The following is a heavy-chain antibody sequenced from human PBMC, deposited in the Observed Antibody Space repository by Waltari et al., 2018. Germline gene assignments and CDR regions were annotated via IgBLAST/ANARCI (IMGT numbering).Heavy chain of an antibody. CDR1: GGSISSHYW. J-gene: IGHJ5*02. CDR2: IYWNDDK. CDR3: AHSPYSSSYGGFDP. D-gene: IGHD6-6*01. Sequence: QESGPGLVKPSETLSLTCTVSGGSISSHYWSWIRQPPGKGLEWLALIYWNDDKRYSPSLKSRLTITKDTSKNQVVLTMTNMDPVDTATYYCAHSPYSSSYGGFDPWGQGTLVTVSS. V-gene: IGHV2-5*01.